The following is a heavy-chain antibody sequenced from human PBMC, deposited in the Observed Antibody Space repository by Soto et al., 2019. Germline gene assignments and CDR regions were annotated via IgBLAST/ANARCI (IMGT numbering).Heavy chain of an antibody. V-gene: IGHV1-18*01. CDR3: ARDEYYDILTGYSIDY. CDR2: ISAYNGNT. CDR1: GYTSTSYG. Sequence: QVQLVQSGAEVKKPGASVKVSCKASGYTSTSYGISWVRQAPGQGLEWMGWISAYNGNTNYAQKLQGRVTMTTDTSTSTAYMELRSLRSDDTAVYYCARDEYYDILTGYSIDYWGQGTLVTVSS. D-gene: IGHD3-9*01. J-gene: IGHJ4*02.